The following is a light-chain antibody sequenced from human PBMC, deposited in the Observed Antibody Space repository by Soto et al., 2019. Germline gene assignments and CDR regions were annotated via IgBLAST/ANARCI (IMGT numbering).Light chain of an antibody. CDR2: DVT. Sequence: QSVLTQPASVSGSPGQSITISCTGTSSDVGGNNYVSWYQHHPGKAPKLLIYDVTNRPSGVSNRFSGSESGNTASLTISGLQAEDEGDYHCSSYTSSTTPWVFGGGTKLTVL. CDR1: SSDVGGNNY. CDR3: SSYTSSTTPWV. V-gene: IGLV2-14*03. J-gene: IGLJ3*02.